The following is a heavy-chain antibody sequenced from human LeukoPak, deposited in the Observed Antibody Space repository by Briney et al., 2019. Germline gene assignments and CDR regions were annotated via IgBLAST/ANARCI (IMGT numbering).Heavy chain of an antibody. D-gene: IGHD6-13*01. J-gene: IGHJ3*02. CDR2: ISGSGGST. CDR1: GFTFSSYA. CDR3: ARYGFSSSWQGGWHAFDI. Sequence: GGSLRLSCAASGFTFSSYAMSWVRQAPGKGLEWVSAISGSGGSTYYADSVKGRFTISRDNSKNTLYLQMNSLRAEDTAVYYCARYGFSSSWQGGWHAFDIWGQGTMVTVSS. V-gene: IGHV3-23*01.